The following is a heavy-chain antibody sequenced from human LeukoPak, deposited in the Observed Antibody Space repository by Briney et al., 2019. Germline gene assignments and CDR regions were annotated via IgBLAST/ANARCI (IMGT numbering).Heavy chain of an antibody. V-gene: IGHV4-34*01. CDR2: INHSGST. CDR3: ARGGRPNYLWGSYRYSYYFDY. CDR1: GGSFSGYY. D-gene: IGHD3-16*02. Sequence: PSETLSLTCAVYGGSFSGYYWSWIRQPPGKGLEWIGEINHSGSTNYNPSLKSRVTISVDTSKNQFSLKLSSVTAADTAVYYCARGGRPNYLWGSYRYSYYFDYWGQGTLVTVSS. J-gene: IGHJ4*02.